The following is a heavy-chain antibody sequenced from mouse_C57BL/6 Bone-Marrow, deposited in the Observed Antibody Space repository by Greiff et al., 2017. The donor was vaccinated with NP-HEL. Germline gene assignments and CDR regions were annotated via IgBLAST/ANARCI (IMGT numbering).Heavy chain of an antibody. D-gene: IGHD1-1*01. CDR1: GISITTGNYR. V-gene: IGHV3-5*01. CDR3: ARDDANYGSFFDY. Sequence: EVMLMESGPGLVKPSQTVFLTCTVTGISITTGNYRWSWIRQFPGNKLEWIGYIYYSGTITYNPSLTSRTTITRDTPKNQFFLEMNSLTAEDTATYYCARDDANYGSFFDYWGQGTTLTVSS. J-gene: IGHJ2*01. CDR2: IYYSGTI.